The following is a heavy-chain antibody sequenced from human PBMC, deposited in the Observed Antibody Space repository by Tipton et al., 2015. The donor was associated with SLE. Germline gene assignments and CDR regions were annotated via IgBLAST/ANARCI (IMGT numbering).Heavy chain of an antibody. CDR1: GFTFSSYG. CDR2: IWYDGTNK. Sequence: SGFTFSSYGMHWVRQAPGKGLEWVAVIWYDGTNKHYADSVKGRFTISRDNSKNTLYLQMNSLRAEDTAVYYCAREQYGSTWYPYYFYYYGMDVWGQGTTVTVSS. J-gene: IGHJ6*02. V-gene: IGHV3-33*01. D-gene: IGHD6-13*01. CDR3: AREQYGSTWYPYYFYYYGMDV.